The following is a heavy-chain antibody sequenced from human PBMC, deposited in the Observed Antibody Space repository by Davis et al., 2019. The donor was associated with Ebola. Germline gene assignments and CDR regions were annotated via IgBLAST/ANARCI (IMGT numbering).Heavy chain of an antibody. D-gene: IGHD6-19*01. J-gene: IGHJ4*02. CDR3: ARAGRTYIAVAGTSV. Sequence: ASVKVSCKASGYTFTSHYMHWVRQAPGQGLEWMGIINPSGGSTSYAQKFQGRVTMTRDTSTSTVYMELSSLRSEDTAVYYCARAGRTYIAVAGTSVWGQGTLVTVSS. CDR1: GYTFTSHY. V-gene: IGHV1-46*01. CDR2: INPSGGST.